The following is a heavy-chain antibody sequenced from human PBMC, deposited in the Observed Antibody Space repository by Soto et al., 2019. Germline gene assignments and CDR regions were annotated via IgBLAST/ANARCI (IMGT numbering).Heavy chain of an antibody. J-gene: IGHJ5*02. CDR1: GFTFSTHW. CDR3: AFRHSSNWYT. CDR2: INNYGTST. D-gene: IGHD6-13*01. V-gene: IGHV3-74*01. Sequence: EVQLAESGGGLVQPGGSLRLSCAASGFTFSTHWIHWVRQAPGKGLVWVSRINNYGTSTNYADSVKGRFTISRDNARNTVYLQMNSLRPEDTAVYFCAFRHSSNWYTWGQGTLVSVSS.